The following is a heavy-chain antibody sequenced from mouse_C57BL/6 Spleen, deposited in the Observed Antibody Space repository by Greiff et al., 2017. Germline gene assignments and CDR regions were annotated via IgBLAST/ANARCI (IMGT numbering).Heavy chain of an antibody. J-gene: IGHJ2*01. CDR3: ARCDWSTTVVFDY. CDR1: GYAFSSSW. D-gene: IGHD1-1*01. CDR2: IYPGDGDT. Sequence: VQLQQSGPELVKPGASVKISCKASGYAFSSSWMNWVKQRPGKGLEWIGRIYPGDGDTNYNGKFKGKATLTADKSSSTAYMQLSSLTSEDSAVYFCARCDWSTTVVFDYWGQGTTLTVSS. V-gene: IGHV1-82*01.